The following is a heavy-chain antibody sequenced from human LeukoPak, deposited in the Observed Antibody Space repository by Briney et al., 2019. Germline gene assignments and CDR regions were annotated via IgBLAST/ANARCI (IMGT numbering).Heavy chain of an antibody. CDR3: ARCYGGSDAFDI. Sequence: SETLSLTCTVSGGSISSSSYYWGWIRQPPGKGLEWIGYIYYSGSTNYNPSLKSRVTISVDTSKNQFSLKLSSVTAADTAVYYCARCYGGSDAFDIWGQGTMVTVSS. D-gene: IGHD2-15*01. J-gene: IGHJ3*02. V-gene: IGHV4-61*05. CDR2: IYYSGST. CDR1: GGSISSSSYY.